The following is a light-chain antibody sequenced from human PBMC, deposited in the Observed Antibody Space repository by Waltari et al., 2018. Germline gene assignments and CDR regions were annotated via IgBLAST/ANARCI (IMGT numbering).Light chain of an antibody. CDR3: SSYTSSSLV. V-gene: IGLV2-14*03. CDR2: DVS. J-gene: IGLJ2*01. Sequence: QSALTQPASVSGSPGQSITISCTGTSSDVGGYNYVSWYQQHPGEAPELMIYDVSNRPSGVSNLVSGSKSANAASLTSAGLQAEDEADYYCSSYTSSSLVFVGGTKLTVL. CDR1: SSDVGGYNY.